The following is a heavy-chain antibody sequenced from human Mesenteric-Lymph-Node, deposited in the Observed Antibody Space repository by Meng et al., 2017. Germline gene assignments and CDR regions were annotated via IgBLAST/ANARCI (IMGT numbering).Heavy chain of an antibody. CDR1: GGTFSSYA. V-gene: IGHV1-69*13. D-gene: IGHD3-10*01. Sequence: SVKVSCKASGGTFSSYAISWVRQAPGQGLEWMGGIIPIFGTANYAQKFQGRVTITADESTSTAYMELSSLRSEDTAVYYCARQGADYYGSGSTTIDYWGQGTLVTVSS. J-gene: IGHJ4*02. CDR3: ARQGADYYGSGSTTIDY. CDR2: IIPIFGTA.